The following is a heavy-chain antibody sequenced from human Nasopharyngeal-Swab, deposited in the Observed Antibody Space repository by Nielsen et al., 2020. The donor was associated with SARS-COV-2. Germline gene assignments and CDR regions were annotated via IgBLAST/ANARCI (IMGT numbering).Heavy chain of an antibody. V-gene: IGHV3-30-3*01. CDR3: ASTPLDSSGYYYAFHY. Sequence: GGSLRLSCAASGFTFSSYTMPSVRQAPGKGLEWVAVISYDGSNKYYADSVKGRFTISRDISKNTLYLQMNSLRAEDTAVFYCASTPLDSSGYYYAFHYWGRGTLVTVSS. CDR1: GFTFSSYT. J-gene: IGHJ4*02. CDR2: ISYDGSNK. D-gene: IGHD3-22*01.